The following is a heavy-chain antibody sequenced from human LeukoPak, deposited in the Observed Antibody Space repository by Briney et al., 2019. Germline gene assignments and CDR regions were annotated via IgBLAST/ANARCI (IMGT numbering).Heavy chain of an antibody. CDR1: GGSMSFYY. CDR3: ARASRGHDY. V-gene: IGHV4-59*01. J-gene: IGHJ4*02. D-gene: IGHD3-10*01. Sequence: SETLSLTCTVSGGSMSFYYWSWIRQPPGKGLEWIGYIYYSGSTNYNPSLKSRVTISVDTSKNQFSLKLKSVTAADTAVYYCARASRGHDYWGQGTLVTVSS. CDR2: IYYSGST.